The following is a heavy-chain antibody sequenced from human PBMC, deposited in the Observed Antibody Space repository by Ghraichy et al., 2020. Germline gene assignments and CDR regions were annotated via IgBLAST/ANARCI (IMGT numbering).Heavy chain of an antibody. Sequence: LSLTCTVSGGSISGHFWTWVRQPPGKGLEWIGFAYYIVSTYYNSSLTSRVTISMDTYKNQIYLKMISATDADTAEYYCAGGVSGIRGFSSDYWGQGTLVTVSS. D-gene: IGHD2-2*02. CDR3: AGGVSGIRGFSSDY. CDR2: AYYIVST. CDR1: GGSISGHF. J-gene: IGHJ4*02. V-gene: IGHV4-59*11.